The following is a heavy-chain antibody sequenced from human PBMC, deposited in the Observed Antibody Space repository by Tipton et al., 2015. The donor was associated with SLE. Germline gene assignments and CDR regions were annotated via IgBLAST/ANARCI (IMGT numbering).Heavy chain of an antibody. J-gene: IGHJ2*01. Sequence: TLSLTCTVSGGSISSYYWSWIRQPPGKGLEWIGYIYYSGSTNYNPSLKSRVTISVDTSKNQFSLKLSSVTAADTAVYYCARGDYDFWSGYTHWYFVLWGRGTLVTVSS. V-gene: IGHV4-59*01. CDR3: ARGDYDFWSGYTHWYFVL. D-gene: IGHD3-3*01. CDR2: IYYSGST. CDR1: GGSISSYY.